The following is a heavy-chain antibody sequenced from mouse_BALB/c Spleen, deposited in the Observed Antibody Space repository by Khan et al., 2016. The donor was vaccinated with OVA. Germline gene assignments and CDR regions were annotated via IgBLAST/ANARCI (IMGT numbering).Heavy chain of an antibody. CDR3: ARIYSYWCCDV. D-gene: IGHD2-3*01. CDR1: GYTFTNYG. CDR2: INTYTGEP. Sequence: QIQLVQSGPELKKPGETVKISCKASGYTFTNYGMNWVKQAPGKGLKWMGWINTYTGEPTYADDFKGRFVFSLETSASTAYLQISNLKNEDMTTYLCARIYSYWCCDVWGAGTTVTVSS. V-gene: IGHV9-1*02. J-gene: IGHJ1*01.